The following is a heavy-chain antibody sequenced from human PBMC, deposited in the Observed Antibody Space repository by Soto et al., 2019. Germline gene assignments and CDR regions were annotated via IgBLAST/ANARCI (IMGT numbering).Heavy chain of an antibody. D-gene: IGHD3-9*01. V-gene: IGHV4-34*01. J-gene: IGHJ4*02. CDR3: ARHFGGTYYDILTGRPFIFDY. CDR1: GGSFSGYY. Sequence: PSETLSLTCAVYGGSFSGYYWSWIRQPPGKGLEWIGEINHSGSTNYNPSLKSRVTISVDTSKNQFSLKLSSVTAADTAVYYCARHFGGTYYDILTGRPFIFDYWGQGTLVTVSS. CDR2: INHSGST.